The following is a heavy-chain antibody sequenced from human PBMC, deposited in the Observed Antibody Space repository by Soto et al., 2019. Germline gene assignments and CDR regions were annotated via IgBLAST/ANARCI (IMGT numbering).Heavy chain of an antibody. CDR2: ISTSSSYT. V-gene: IGHV3-11*05. CDR3: VRLRLTGYVDY. CDR1: GFTFSDHY. J-gene: IGHJ4*02. Sequence: QVQLVESGGGLVKPGGSLRLSCVASGFTFSDHYMTWLRQAPGQGLEWLSYISTSSSYTNYADYVKGRVTISRDNAMNALYLQMNSLRAEDTAVYFCVRLRLTGYVDYWGQGTLVTVSS.